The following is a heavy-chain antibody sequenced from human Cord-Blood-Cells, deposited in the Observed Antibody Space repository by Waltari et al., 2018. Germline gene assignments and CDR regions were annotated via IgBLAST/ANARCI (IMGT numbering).Heavy chain of an antibody. V-gene: IGHV4-34*01. Sequence: QVQLQQWGAGLLKPSETLSLTCAVYGGSFSGYYWSWIRQPPGKGLEWIGEINHSGSTNYNPSLKSRVTISGDTSKNQFSLKLSSVTAADTAVYYCARHGGPLGYFDYWGQGTLVTVSS. CDR3: ARHGGPLGYFDY. CDR2: INHSGST. CDR1: GGSFSGYY. D-gene: IGHD3-16*01. J-gene: IGHJ4*02.